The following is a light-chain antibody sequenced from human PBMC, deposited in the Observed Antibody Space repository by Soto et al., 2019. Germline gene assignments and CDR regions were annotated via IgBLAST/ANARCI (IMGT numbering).Light chain of an antibody. Sequence: IQLTQSPGAMCASVGDRVTITCLSCHGINNNLSWFQQKPGQVPQLLIYGAFSFQRCVPSRFSGSGSGTEFTLIIISLQPDDSATYYCQQSYSTPITFGQGTRLEI. J-gene: IGKJ5*01. CDR1: HGINNN. CDR3: QQSYSTPIT. CDR2: GAF. V-gene: IGKV1-17*03.